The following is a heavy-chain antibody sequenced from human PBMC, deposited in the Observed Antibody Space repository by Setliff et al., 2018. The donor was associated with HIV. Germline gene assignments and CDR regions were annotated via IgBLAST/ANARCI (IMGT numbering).Heavy chain of an antibody. CDR3: ARSSRVAAAGARVPDAFDI. Sequence: SVKVSCKASGYTFTYRYLHWVRQAPGQALEWMGWVTPFNGNTNYAQKFQDRVTITRDRSMSTAYMELSSLRSEDTAMYYCARSSRVAAAGARVPDAFDIWGQGTMVTVS. V-gene: IGHV1-45*02. J-gene: IGHJ3*02. D-gene: IGHD6-13*01. CDR2: VTPFNGNT. CDR1: GYTFTYRY.